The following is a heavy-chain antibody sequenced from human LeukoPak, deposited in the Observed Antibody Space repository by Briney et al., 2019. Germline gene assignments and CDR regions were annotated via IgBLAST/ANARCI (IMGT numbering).Heavy chain of an antibody. J-gene: IGHJ4*02. D-gene: IGHD6-13*01. CDR2: IYHSGST. Sequence: TPSETLSLTCAVSGGSISSSNWWSWVRQPPGKGLEWIGEIYHSGSTNYNPSLKSRVTISVDKSKNQFSLKLSSVTAADTAVYYCARDFRAAAGKVDYWGQGTLVTVSS. CDR1: GGSISSSNW. V-gene: IGHV4-4*02. CDR3: ARDFRAAAGKVDY.